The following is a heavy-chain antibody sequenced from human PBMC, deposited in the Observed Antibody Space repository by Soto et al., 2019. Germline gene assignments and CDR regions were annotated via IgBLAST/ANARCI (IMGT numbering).Heavy chain of an antibody. CDR2: LSGSAVST. CDR1: GFTFSSYA. D-gene: IGHD2-21*01. Sequence: GGSLRLSCAASGFTFSSYAMSWVRQAPGKGLEWVSSLSGSAVSTYYADSVKGRFTISRDNSKNTLYLQMNSLRAEDTAVYSCAKVRGRPQTDWGDLGHDYWGQGTLVTVSS. CDR3: AKVRGRPQTDWGDLGHDY. V-gene: IGHV3-23*01. J-gene: IGHJ4*02.